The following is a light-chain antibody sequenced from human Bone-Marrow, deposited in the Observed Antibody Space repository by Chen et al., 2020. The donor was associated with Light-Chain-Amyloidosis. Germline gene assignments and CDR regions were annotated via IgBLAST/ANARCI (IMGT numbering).Light chain of an antibody. CDR3: QVWDRSSDRPV. CDR2: DDS. Sequence: SYVLPPPSSAPAAPGQTATIACGGNNIGSTSVHWYQQTPGQTPLLVVYDDSDRPSGIPERLSGSNSGNTATLTISRVEAGDEADYYCQVWDRSSDRPVFGGGTKLTVL. V-gene: IGLV3-21*02. J-gene: IGLJ3*02. CDR1: NIGSTS.